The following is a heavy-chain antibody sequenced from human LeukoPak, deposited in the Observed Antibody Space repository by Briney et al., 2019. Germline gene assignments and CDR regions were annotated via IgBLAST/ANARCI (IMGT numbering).Heavy chain of an antibody. CDR3: ATSAHYDSRGYFYYFDY. D-gene: IGHD3-22*01. V-gene: IGHV1-69*01. J-gene: IGHJ4*02. CDR2: VIPIFGRT. CDR1: GDTFINYA. Sequence: ASVKVSCKGSGDTFINYAVSWGRQAPGQGLEWVGGVIPIFGRTKYTQIFQGRVTITAGDSMTTGLMELGRLRSEDTATYYCATSAHYDSRGYFYYFDYWGQGALVTVSS.